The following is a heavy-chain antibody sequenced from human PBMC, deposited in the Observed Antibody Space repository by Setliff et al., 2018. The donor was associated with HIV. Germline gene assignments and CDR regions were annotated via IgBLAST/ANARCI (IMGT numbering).Heavy chain of an antibody. D-gene: IGHD3-22*01. J-gene: IGHJ3*02. V-gene: IGHV3-7*01. Sequence: PSETLSLSCAASGFSFSDYWMSWVRQAPGKGLEWVANIKQDGSEKYYVDSVKGRFTISRDNAKNSLYLQMNSLRAEDTAVYYCARDRVQFYYDSSGYYDIWGQGTMVTVSS. CDR3: ARDRVQFYYDSSGYYDI. CDR2: IKQDGSEK. CDR1: GFSFSDYW.